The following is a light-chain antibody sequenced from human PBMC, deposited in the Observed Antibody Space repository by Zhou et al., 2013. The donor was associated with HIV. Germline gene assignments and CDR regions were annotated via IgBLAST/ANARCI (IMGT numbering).Light chain of an antibody. CDR3: GTWDSSLIAGV. J-gene: IGLJ2*01. Sequence: QSVLTQPPSVSAAPGQKVTISCSGSSSNLGNNYVSWYQHLPGTAPKLLIYDNNKRPSGIPDRFSGSKSGTSATLGITGLQTGDEADYYCGTWDSSLIAGVFGGGTKADRP. CDR1: SSNLGNNY. CDR2: DNN. V-gene: IGLV1-51*01.